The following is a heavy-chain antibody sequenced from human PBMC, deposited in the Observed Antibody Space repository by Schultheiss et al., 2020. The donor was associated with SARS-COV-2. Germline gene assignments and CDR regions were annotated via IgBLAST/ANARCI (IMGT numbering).Heavy chain of an antibody. V-gene: IGHV4-31*03. CDR2: IYYSGST. CDR3: ARVTSSWVPYFDY. J-gene: IGHJ4*02. Sequence: SETLSLTCTVSGGSISSGGYYWSWIRQHPGKGLEWIGYIYYSGSTNYNPSLKSRVTISVDKSKNQFSLKLSSVTAADTAVYYCARVTSSWVPYFDYWGQGTLVTVSS. CDR1: GGSISSGGYY. D-gene: IGHD6-13*01.